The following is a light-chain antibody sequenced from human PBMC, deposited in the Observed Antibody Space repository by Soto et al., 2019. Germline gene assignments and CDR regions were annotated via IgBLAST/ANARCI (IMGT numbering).Light chain of an antibody. CDR3: QQYESSPLT. Sequence: EIVLTQSPDTLSLSPGERATLSCRASQRVSSGFLAWYHQKPGQAPRLLIYRASTRATGIPDRFTGSGSGTDFTLTISILEPEDFAVYYCQQYESSPLTFGGGTKVEIK. V-gene: IGKV3-20*01. CDR2: RAS. CDR1: QRVSSGF. J-gene: IGKJ4*01.